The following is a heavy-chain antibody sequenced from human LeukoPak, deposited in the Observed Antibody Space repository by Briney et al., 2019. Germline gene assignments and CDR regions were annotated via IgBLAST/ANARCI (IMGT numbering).Heavy chain of an antibody. V-gene: IGHV4-34*01. D-gene: IGHD2-15*01. CDR2: INHSGST. CDR3: ARIRGVALFRYYYYMDV. CDR1: GGSFSGYY. Sequence: SETLSLTCAVYGGSFSGYYWSWLRQPPGKGLEWIGEINHSGSTNYNPSLKSRVTISVDTSKNQFSLKLSSVTAADTAVYYCARIRGVALFRYYYYMDVWGKGTTVTVSS. J-gene: IGHJ6*03.